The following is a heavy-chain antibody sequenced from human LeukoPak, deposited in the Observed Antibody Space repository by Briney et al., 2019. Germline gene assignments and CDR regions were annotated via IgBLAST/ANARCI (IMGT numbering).Heavy chain of an antibody. CDR2: ISAYNGYT. CDR1: GYTFTSYG. J-gene: IGHJ4*02. D-gene: IGHD3-10*01. CDR3: ARGQANRLLWVGELLSNINPFDY. V-gene: IGHV1-18*01. Sequence: ASVKVSCKASGYTFTSYGISWVRQAPGQGLEWMGWISAYNGYTNYTQGLQGRVTMTTETSTSTAYMELRSLRSDDTAVYYCARGQANRLLWVGELLSNINPFDYWGQGTLVTVSS.